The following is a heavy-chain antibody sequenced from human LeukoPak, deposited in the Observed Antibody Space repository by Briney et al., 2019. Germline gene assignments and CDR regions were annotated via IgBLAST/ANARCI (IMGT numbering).Heavy chain of an antibody. CDR3: ARLFLRFGEFSFDY. D-gene: IGHD3-10*01. V-gene: IGHV4-39*02. CDR1: GGSISNSSFY. Sequence: SETLSLTCTVSGGSISNSSFYWGWIRQPPAKGLEWIGNIYYRGSTYYNSSLKSRVSISVDTSKNYFSLKVSSVTAADTAVYYCARLFLRFGEFSFDYWGQGTLVTVSS. J-gene: IGHJ4*02. CDR2: IYYRGST.